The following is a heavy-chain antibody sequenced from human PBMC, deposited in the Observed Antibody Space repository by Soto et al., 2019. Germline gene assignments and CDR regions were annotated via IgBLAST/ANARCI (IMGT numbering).Heavy chain of an antibody. CDR1: GDSITSSSFC. D-gene: IGHD6-19*01. J-gene: IGHJ6*02. CDR2: ICYSGST. V-gene: IGHV4-39*01. CDR3: ARLDGNSADYYYGMDV. Sequence: SETLSLTCTVSGDSITSSSFCWGGIRHPPGKGLEWIGTICYSGSTYYNPSLQSRVTMSVDTSKNQFSLKLSSVTAADTGVYYCARLDGNSADYYYGMDVWGRGTTVTISS.